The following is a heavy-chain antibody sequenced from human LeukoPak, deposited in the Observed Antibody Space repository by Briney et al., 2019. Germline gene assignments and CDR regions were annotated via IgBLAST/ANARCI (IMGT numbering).Heavy chain of an antibody. CDR3: ARRRSSISWGFDP. CDR1: GYSFTSYW. V-gene: IGHV5-51*01. J-gene: IGHJ5*02. Sequence: GESLKISCKGSGYSFTSYWIGWVRQMPGKGLEWMGTIYPGDSDTRYSPSFQGQVTISADKSISTAYLQWSSLKASDTAMYYCARRRSSISWGFDPWGQGTLVTVSS. D-gene: IGHD2-2*01. CDR2: IYPGDSDT.